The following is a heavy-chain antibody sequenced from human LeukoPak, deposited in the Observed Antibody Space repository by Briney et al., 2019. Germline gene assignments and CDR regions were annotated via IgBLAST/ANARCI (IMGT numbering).Heavy chain of an antibody. CDR1: GFTFSSYS. CDR3: ARDRSRNYSCDY. J-gene: IGHJ4*02. Sequence: GGSLRLSCAASGFTFSSYSMNWVRQAPGKGLEWVAFISYDGSIKYYADSVKGRFTISRDNSKNTLYLQMSSLRTEDTAVYYCARDRSRNYSCDYWGQGTLVSVSS. CDR2: ISYDGSIK. D-gene: IGHD2-2*01. V-gene: IGHV3-30*03.